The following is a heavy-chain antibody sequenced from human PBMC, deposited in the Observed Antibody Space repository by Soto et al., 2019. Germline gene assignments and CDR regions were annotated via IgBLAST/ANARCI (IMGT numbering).Heavy chain of an antibody. CDR2: FDPEDGET. V-gene: IGHV1-24*01. CDR3: ATTSILGYCSGGSCYPAFDI. CDR1: GYTLTELS. Sequence: QVQLVQSGAEVKKPGASVKVSCKVSGYTLTELSMHWVRQAPGKGLEWMGGFDPEDGETIYAQKFQGRVTMTEDTSTDTAYMELSSLRSEDTAVYYCATTSILGYCSGGSCYPAFDIWGQGTMVTVSS. D-gene: IGHD2-15*01. J-gene: IGHJ3*02.